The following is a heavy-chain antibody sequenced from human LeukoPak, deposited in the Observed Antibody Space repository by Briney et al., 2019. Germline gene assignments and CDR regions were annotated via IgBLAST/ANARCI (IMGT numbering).Heavy chain of an antibody. J-gene: IGHJ5*02. CDR2: INPNSGGT. CDR3: ARGVAAGGRQLDP. V-gene: IGHV1-2*02. D-gene: IGHD2-15*01. CDR1: GYSFTGYW. Sequence: GASVKVSCKTSGYSFTGYWIHWVRQAPGQGFEWLGWINPNSGGTNYAQKFQDSVSMTRDTSINTVYMELSSLRLDDTAVYYCARGVAAGGRQLDPWGQGTLITVSS.